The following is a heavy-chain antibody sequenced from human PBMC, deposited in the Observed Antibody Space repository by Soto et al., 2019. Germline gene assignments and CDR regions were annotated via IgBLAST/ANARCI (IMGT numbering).Heavy chain of an antibody. CDR1: GFTFDDYA. CDR2: ISCDRANT. Sequence: GGSLRLSCAASGFTFDDYAMHWVRQAPGKGLEWVSVISCDRANTYSADSVKGRFTISRDNSKNTLYLQMNSLRAEDTAVYYCVKGGYYYHNSGGFHHWGQGTLVTVSS. J-gene: IGHJ1*01. D-gene: IGHD3-22*01. V-gene: IGHV3-30*04. CDR3: VKGGYYYHNSGGFHH.